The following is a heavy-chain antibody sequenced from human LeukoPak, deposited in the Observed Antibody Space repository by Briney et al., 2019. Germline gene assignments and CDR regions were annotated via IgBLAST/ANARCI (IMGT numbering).Heavy chain of an antibody. CDR2: LNPNSGNA. V-gene: IGHV1-8*03. D-gene: IGHD7-27*01. CDR3: ARRKFLGWFDP. CDR1: GYIFTTYD. J-gene: IGHJ5*02. Sequence: ASVKVSCKASGYIFTTYDIGWVRQATGQGLEWMGWLNPNSGNAGYAQKFQGRVTISRNTSISTAYMELSSLRSDDTAIYYCARRKFLGWFDPWGQGTLVTVST.